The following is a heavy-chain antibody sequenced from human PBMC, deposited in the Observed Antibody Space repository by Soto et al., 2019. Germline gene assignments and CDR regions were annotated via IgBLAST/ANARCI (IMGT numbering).Heavy chain of an antibody. CDR3: ARGPNYSSGRRPLPDDY. CDR2: INHSGST. CDR1: GGSFSGYY. D-gene: IGHD3-10*01. Sequence: NPSETLSLTCAVYGGSFSGYYWSWIRQPPGKGLEWIGEINHSGSTNYNPSLKSRVTISVDTSKNQFSLKLSSVTAADTAVYYCARGPNYSSGRRPLPDDYWGQGILVTVSS. V-gene: IGHV4-34*01. J-gene: IGHJ4*02.